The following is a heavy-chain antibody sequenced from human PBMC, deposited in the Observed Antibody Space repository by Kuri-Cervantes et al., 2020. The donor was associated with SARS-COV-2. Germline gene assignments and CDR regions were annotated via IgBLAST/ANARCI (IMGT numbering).Heavy chain of an antibody. CDR1: GFTFDDYA. Sequence: GGSLRLSCAASGFTFDDYAMHWDRQAPGKGLEWVSGISWDGGSTYYADSVKGRFTISRDNSKNSLYLQMNSLRTEDTALYYCARGGSSNSFDYWGQGTLVTVSS. V-gene: IGHV3-43*02. J-gene: IGHJ4*02. D-gene: IGHD6-6*01. CDR2: ISWDGGST. CDR3: ARGGSSNSFDY.